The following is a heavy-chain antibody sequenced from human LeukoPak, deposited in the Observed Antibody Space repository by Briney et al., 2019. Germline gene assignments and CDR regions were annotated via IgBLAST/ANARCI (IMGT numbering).Heavy chain of an antibody. CDR3: TSATYYYDSSGYWVGGIRIDY. D-gene: IGHD3-22*01. V-gene: IGHV3-73*01. CDR2: IRSKANGYAT. Sequence: PGGSLRLSCAASGFTFSGSAMHWVRQASGKGLEWVGRIRSKANGYATAYAASVKGRFTISRDDSKNTAYLQMNSLKTEDTAVYYCTSATYYYDSSGYWVGGIRIDYWGQGTLVSVSS. J-gene: IGHJ4*02. CDR1: GFTFSGSA.